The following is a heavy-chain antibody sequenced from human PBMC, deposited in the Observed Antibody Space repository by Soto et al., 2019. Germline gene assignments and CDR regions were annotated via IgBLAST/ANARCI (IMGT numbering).Heavy chain of an antibody. D-gene: IGHD3-16*01. CDR1: GYIIKNYW. Sequence: TGESLKISCKASGYIIKNYWIGWVRQMPGQGLEWMGIIFPDDSDTRYSPSFQGHVTISVDKSISTAYVQWSSLKASDSAIYYCFRGGVTSRTFDYWGQGXLFTVYS. J-gene: IGHJ4*02. CDR2: IFPDDSDT. V-gene: IGHV5-51*01. CDR3: FRGGVTSRTFDY.